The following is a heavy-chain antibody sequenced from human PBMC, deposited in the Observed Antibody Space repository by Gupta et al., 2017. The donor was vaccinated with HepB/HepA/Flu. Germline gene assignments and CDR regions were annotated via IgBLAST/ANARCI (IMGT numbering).Heavy chain of an antibody. D-gene: IGHD2-2*01. CDR1: GFTFSSSG. CDR2: IWYDGSNK. V-gene: IGHV3-33*01. CDR3: ARGQGYCSSTSCSDAFDI. Sequence: QVQLVESGGGVVQPGRSLRLSCAASGFTFSSSGLHWVRQAPGKGLEWVAVIWYDGSNKYYADSVKGRFTISRDNSKNTLYLQMNSLRAEDTAVYYCARGQGYCSSTSCSDAFDIWGQGTMVTVSS. J-gene: IGHJ3*02.